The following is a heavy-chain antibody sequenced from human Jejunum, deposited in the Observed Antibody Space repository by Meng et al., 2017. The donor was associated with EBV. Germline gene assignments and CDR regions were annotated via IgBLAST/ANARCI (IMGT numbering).Heavy chain of an antibody. CDR1: GFTLSIYW. V-gene: IGHV3-74*01. D-gene: IGHD5-12*01. CDR2: ISPDGGDT. Sequence: EVQLVESXGGLVRPGXSLRLSCAASGFTLSIYWIHWVRQAPGKGLEWVSRISPDGGDTDYADSVKGRFIISRDNAKNTLYLQINSLRAEDTAVYYCARDFDSGTGYWGQGTLVTVSS. J-gene: IGHJ4*02. CDR3: ARDFDSGTGY.